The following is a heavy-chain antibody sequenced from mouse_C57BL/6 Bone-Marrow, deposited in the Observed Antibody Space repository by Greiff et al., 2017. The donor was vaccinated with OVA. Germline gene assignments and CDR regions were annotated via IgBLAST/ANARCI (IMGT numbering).Heavy chain of an antibody. CDR1: GYTFTSYW. CDR2: IHPNSGST. CDR3: ARWLHRHWYFDV. Sequence: QVQLQQSGAELVKPGASVKLSCKASGYTFTSYWMHWVKQRPGQGLEWIGMIHPNSGSTNYNEKFKGKATLTVDKSSSTAYMHLSSLTSDDSAVYCCARWLHRHWYFDVWGTGTTVTVSS. J-gene: IGHJ1*03. V-gene: IGHV1-64*01. D-gene: IGHD2-2*01.